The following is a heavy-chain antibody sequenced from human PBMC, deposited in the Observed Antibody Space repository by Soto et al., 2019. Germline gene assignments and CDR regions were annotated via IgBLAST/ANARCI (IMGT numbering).Heavy chain of an antibody. D-gene: IGHD6-19*01. CDR1: GGSFSGYY. Sequence: TLSLTCAVYGGSFSGYYWSWIRQPPGKGLEWIGEINHSGSTNYNPSLKSRVTISVDTSKNQFSLKLSSVTAADTAVYYCARGPKYSSGWFPRNWFDPWGQGTLVTVSS. J-gene: IGHJ5*02. V-gene: IGHV4-34*01. CDR2: INHSGST. CDR3: ARGPKYSSGWFPRNWFDP.